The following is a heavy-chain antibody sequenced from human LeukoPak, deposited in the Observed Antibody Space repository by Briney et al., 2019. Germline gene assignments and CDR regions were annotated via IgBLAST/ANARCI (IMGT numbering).Heavy chain of an antibody. V-gene: IGHV3-74*01. J-gene: IGHJ1*01. CDR3: ARDSNSGSYSPEYFQH. D-gene: IGHD1-26*01. CDR2: INSDGSST. CDR1: GFTFSLYW. Sequence: PGGSLRLSCAASGFTFSLYWMHWVRHAPGKGLEWVSRINSDGSSTSYADSVKGRFTISRDNAKNTLYLQMNSLRAEDTAVYYCARDSNSGSYSPEYFQHWGQGTLVTVSS.